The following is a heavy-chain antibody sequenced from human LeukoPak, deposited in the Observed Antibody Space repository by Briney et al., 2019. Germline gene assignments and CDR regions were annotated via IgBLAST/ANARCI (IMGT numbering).Heavy chain of an antibody. J-gene: IGHJ4*02. D-gene: IGHD3-10*01. CDR2: IYYSGST. CDR3: ARFYSSGSSYNYFDY. Sequence: KPSETLSLTCIVSGGSISSTSFYWGWIRQPPGKGLEWIGNIYYSGSTYYNPSLKSRVTISVDTSKNQFSLKLSSVTAADTAVYYCARFYSSGSSYNYFDYWGQGTLVTVSS. CDR1: GGSISSTSFY. V-gene: IGHV4-39*07.